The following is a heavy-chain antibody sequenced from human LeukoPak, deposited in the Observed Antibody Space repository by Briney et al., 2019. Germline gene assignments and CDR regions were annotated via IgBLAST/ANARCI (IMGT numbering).Heavy chain of an antibody. J-gene: IGHJ6*03. Sequence: GRSLRLSCAAFGFSFSSYTMQWVRQAPGKGLEWVAVISCDGSNKYYADSVKGRFTISRDNSKNTLYLQMNSLRAEDTAVYYCARGRYCSGGSCYSYHYYSYVDGWGKGTTVTVSS. CDR1: GFSFSSYT. CDR2: ISCDGSNK. V-gene: IGHV3-30*01. D-gene: IGHD2-15*01. CDR3: ARGRYCSGGSCYSYHYYSYVDG.